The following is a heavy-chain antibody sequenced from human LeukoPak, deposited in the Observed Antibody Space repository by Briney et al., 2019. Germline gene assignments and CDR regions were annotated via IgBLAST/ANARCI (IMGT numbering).Heavy chain of an antibody. CDR2: INHSGST. D-gene: IGHD4/OR15-4a*01. J-gene: IGHJ4*02. CDR1: GGSFSGYY. V-gene: IGHV4-34*01. Sequence: SETLSLTCAVYGGSFSGYYWSWIRQPPGKGLEWIGEINHSGSTNYNPSPKSRVTISVDTSKNQFSLKLSSVTAADTAVYYCARGSRSVLYFDYWGQGTLVTVSS. CDR3: ARGSRSVLYFDY.